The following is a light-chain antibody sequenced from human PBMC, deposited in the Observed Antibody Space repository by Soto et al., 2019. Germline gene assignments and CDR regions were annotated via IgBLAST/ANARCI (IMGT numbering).Light chain of an antibody. CDR3: GTWDSRLTVWV. CDR2: END. Sequence: QSVLTQPPSVSAAPGQKVTISCSGSSPNIGNNYVSWYQQLPGTAPKLLMYENDKRPSGIPDRFSGSKSGTSATLGITGLQTGDEADYYCGTWDSRLTVWVFGGGTQLTVL. CDR1: SPNIGNNY. V-gene: IGLV1-51*02. J-gene: IGLJ3*02.